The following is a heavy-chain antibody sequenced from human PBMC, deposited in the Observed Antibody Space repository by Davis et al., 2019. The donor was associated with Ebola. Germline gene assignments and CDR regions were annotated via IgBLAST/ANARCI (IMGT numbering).Heavy chain of an antibody. CDR1: GFTFSSYW. CDR2: ISSSGSTI. D-gene: IGHD6-13*01. V-gene: IGHV3-11*01. Sequence: GESLKISCAASGFTFSSYWMSWIRQAPGKGLEWVSYISSSGSTIYYADSVKGRFTISRDNAKNSLYLQMNSLRAEDTAVYYCARDLRRSSCWYGYYYYGMDVWGQGTTVTVSS. CDR3: ARDLRRSSCWYGYYYYGMDV. J-gene: IGHJ6*02.